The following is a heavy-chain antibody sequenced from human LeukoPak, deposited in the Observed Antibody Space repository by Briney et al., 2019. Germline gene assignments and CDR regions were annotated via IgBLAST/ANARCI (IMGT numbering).Heavy chain of an antibody. D-gene: IGHD6-6*01. CDR2: ISAYNGNT. CDR3: ARRTYSSSSSLFDY. V-gene: IGHV1-18*01. Sequence: ASVKVSCKASGYTFTTYGISWVRQAPGQGLEWMAWISAYNGNTNYAQDLQGRFTMTTDTSTTTAYMELRSLRSDDTAFYYCARRTYSSSSSLFDYWGQGTLVTVSS. J-gene: IGHJ4*02. CDR1: GYTFTTYG.